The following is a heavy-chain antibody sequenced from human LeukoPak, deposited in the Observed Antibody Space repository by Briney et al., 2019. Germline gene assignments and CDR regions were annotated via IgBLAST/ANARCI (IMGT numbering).Heavy chain of an antibody. Sequence: SETLSLTCAVYGGSFSGYYWSWIRQPPGKGLEWIGEIYHSGSTNYNPSLKSRVTISVDKSKNQFSLKLSSVTAADTAVYYCARDLRGYSYGYVEWGQGTLVTVSS. D-gene: IGHD5-18*01. J-gene: IGHJ4*02. CDR2: IYHSGST. V-gene: IGHV4-34*01. CDR3: ARDLRGYSYGYVE. CDR1: GGSFSGYY.